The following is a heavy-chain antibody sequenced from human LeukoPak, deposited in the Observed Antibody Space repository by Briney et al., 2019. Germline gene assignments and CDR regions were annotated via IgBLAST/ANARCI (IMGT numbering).Heavy chain of an antibody. D-gene: IGHD3-22*01. Sequence: PSETLSLTCTVSGGSISSYYWSWIRQPAGKGLEWIGRIYTSGSTNYNPSLKSRVTMSVDTSKNQFSLELSSVTAADTAVYYCVISSGYYTYDYWGQGTLVTVSS. CDR3: VISSGYYTYDY. CDR1: GGSISSYY. J-gene: IGHJ4*02. CDR2: IYTSGST. V-gene: IGHV4-4*07.